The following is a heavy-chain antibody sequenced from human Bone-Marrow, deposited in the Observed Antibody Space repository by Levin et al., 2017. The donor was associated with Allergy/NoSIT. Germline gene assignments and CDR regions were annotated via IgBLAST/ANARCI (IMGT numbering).Heavy chain of an antibody. Sequence: LSLTCAASGFTFSSYWMYWVRQAPGKGLVWVSRVNSDGTITTYADSVRGRFTISRDNADNTLHLQMSSLRADDTAVYYCARAGSGWSEPGLDYWGQGTLVTVSS. CDR3: ARAGSGWSEPGLDY. CDR1: GFTFSSYW. D-gene: IGHD6-19*01. CDR2: VNSDGTIT. J-gene: IGHJ4*02. V-gene: IGHV3-74*01.